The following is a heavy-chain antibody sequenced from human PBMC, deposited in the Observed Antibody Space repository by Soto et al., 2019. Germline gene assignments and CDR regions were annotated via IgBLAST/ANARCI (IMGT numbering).Heavy chain of an antibody. V-gene: IGHV4-59*01. CDR2: IYYSGST. J-gene: IGHJ6*02. CDR3: AREPRSTYYDFWSGETYYGMDV. CDR1: GGSISSYY. D-gene: IGHD3-3*01. Sequence: PSNALSLTCTVPGGSISSYYWSWIRQPPGKGLEWIGYIYYSGSTNYNPSLKSRVTISVDTSKNQFSLKLSSVTAADTAAYYCAREPRSTYYDFWSGETYYGMDVWGQGTTVTASS.